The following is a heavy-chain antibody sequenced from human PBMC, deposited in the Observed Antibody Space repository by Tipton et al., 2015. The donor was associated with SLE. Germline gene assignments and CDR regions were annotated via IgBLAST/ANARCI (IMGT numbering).Heavy chain of an antibody. CDR2: IHHSGKT. CDR1: AYSISTGYH. CDR3: AREGGYAGSGSYGTV. V-gene: IGHV4-38-2*02. J-gene: IGHJ6*02. Sequence: TLSLTCAVSAYSISTGYHWGWIRQPPGKGLEWIASIHHSGKTYYNPSLKSRVTISVDTSNNQFSLELNSVTAADTAVYFCAREGGYAGSGSYGTVWGQGTTVTVSS. D-gene: IGHD3-10*01.